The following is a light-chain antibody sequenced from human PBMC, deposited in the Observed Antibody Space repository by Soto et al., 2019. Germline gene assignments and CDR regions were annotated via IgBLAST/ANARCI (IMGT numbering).Light chain of an antibody. CDR1: QDISSS. CDR3: QQSYRTPPIT. V-gene: IGKV1-39*01. J-gene: IGKJ5*01. Sequence: DIQVTPSPSLLSACVVDRATITSRASQDISSSLAWYQQKSGKAPKLXIYAASSLQSGVPSRFSGSGCGTDFTLTISSLQPEAFAAYYCQQSYRTPPITFGQGTRLEIK. CDR2: AAS.